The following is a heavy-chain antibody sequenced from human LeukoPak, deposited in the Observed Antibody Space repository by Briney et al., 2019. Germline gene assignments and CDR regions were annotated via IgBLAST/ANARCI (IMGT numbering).Heavy chain of an antibody. CDR2: IYSGGST. CDR3: ARGYHCSSTSCYVGGYYYYMDV. V-gene: IGHV3-66*01. D-gene: IGHD2-2*01. Sequence: GGSLRLSCAASGFTVGSNYMNWVRQAPGKGFEWVSSIYSGGSTDYADSVKGRFTISRDNAKNSLYLQMNSLRAEDTAVYYCARGYHCSSTSCYVGGYYYYMDVWGKGTTVTVSS. J-gene: IGHJ6*03. CDR1: GFTVGSNY.